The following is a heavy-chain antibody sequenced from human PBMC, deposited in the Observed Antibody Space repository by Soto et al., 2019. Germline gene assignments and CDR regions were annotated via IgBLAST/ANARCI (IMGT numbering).Heavy chain of an antibody. D-gene: IGHD6-19*01. CDR3: AGMPYTSGLRFDP. CDR2: IYQSGVT. Sequence: SETLSLTCAMSGDSYSISTYSWSWIRQPPGKALQWIGFIYQSGVTSYNPSLASRVSISLHRSNNQCSLKLKSVTAADTAVYFCAGMPYTSGLRFDPWALGTLVTDS. J-gene: IGHJ5*02. V-gene: IGHV4-30-2*01. CDR1: GDSYSISTYS.